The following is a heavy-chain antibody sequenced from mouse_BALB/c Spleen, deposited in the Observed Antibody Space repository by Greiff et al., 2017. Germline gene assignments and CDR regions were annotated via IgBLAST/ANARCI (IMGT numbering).Heavy chain of an antibody. CDR2: INPYNDGT. D-gene: IGHD2-14*01. CDR3: ARNYRYDVLAY. CDR1: GYTFTSYV. J-gene: IGHJ3*01. V-gene: IGHV1-14*01. Sequence: VQMQQSGPELVKPGASVKMSCKASGYTFTSYVMHWVKQKPGQGLEWIGYINPYNDGTKYNEKFKGKATLTSDKSSSTAYMELSSLTSEDSAVYYCARNYRYDVLAYWGQGTLVTVSA.